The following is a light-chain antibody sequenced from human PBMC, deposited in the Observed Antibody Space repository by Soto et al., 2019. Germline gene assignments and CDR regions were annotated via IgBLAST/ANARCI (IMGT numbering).Light chain of an antibody. J-gene: IGKJ1*01. CDR1: QSIDRW. CDR3: QQYKAYPYT. Sequence: QMHQSTSTLSASVADSSTTPFPGSQSIDRWLAWYQQMPGKAPHLLIYTTSSLEGGVPSRFSGSGSGTEFTLTISSLQPDDFATYYCQQYKAYPYTFGQGTKVDIK. V-gene: IGKV1-5*03. CDR2: TTS.